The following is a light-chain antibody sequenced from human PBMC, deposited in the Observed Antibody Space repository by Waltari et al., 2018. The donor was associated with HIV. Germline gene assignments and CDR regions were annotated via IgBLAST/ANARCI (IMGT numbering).Light chain of an antibody. CDR2: SAT. Sequence: DIQMTQSPSSLSASIGDRVTITCRASQNINNYLNWYQQKPGKAPRILIHSATALQTGVPSRFSGGGSGSDFTLTITMLQPEDFAVYFWQQSYSSPTFGPGTTVEVK. J-gene: IGKJ3*01. V-gene: IGKV1-39*01. CDR3: QQSYSSPT. CDR1: QNINNY.